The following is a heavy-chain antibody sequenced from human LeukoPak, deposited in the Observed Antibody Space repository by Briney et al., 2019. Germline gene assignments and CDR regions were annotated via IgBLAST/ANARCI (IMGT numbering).Heavy chain of an antibody. J-gene: IGHJ4*02. V-gene: IGHV3-23*01. CDR3: AKWGDYDVLTGYYVPDY. Sequence: GGSLRLSCAASGFTFSNYAMSWVRQAPGKGLEWVSAILGSGGSTYYADSVKGRFTVSRDNSKSTLYLQMNSLRTEDTALYYCAKWGDYDVLTGYYVPDYWGQGTLVTVSS. D-gene: IGHD3-9*01. CDR2: ILGSGGST. CDR1: GFTFSNYA.